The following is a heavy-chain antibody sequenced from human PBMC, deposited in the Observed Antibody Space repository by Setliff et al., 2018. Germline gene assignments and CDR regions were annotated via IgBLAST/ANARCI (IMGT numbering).Heavy chain of an antibody. D-gene: IGHD3-10*01. Sequence: SETLSLTCAVYGDSLSGYYWSWIRQSPKKGLEWIGEIMPGRDTLYSPSLESRLTITIDTSKSQFSLKLSSVTAADTAVYYCARHATYYYGSGNLPFDSWGKGTTVTVSS. V-gene: IGHV4-34*12. CDR1: GDSLSGYY. CDR3: ARHATYYYGSGNLPFDS. J-gene: IGHJ6*04. CDR2: IMPGRDT.